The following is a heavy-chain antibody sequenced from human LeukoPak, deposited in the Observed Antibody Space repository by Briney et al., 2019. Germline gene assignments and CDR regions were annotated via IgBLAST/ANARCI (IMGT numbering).Heavy chain of an antibody. V-gene: IGHV4-38-2*02. Sequence: PSETLSLTCTVSGYSISSGDYWGWIRQPPGKGLEWIGSIYHSGGTYYKPSLKSRVTISVDTSKNQFSLKLSSVTAADTAVYYCARRRVVGYSGYDYPSRFDYWGQGTLVTVSS. CDR2: IYHSGGT. CDR1: GYSISSGDY. J-gene: IGHJ4*02. CDR3: ARRRVVGYSGYDYPSRFDY. D-gene: IGHD5-12*01.